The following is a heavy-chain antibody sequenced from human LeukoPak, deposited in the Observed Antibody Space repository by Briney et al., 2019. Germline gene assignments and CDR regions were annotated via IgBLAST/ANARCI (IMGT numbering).Heavy chain of an antibody. V-gene: IGHV4-59*12. CDR1: GGSISSYY. J-gene: IGHJ4*02. D-gene: IGHD3-10*01. CDR2: IYYSGST. Sequence: SETLSLTCTVAGGSISSYYWSWIRQPPGKGLEWIGYIYYSGSTNYNPSLRSRVTISVDTSKSQFSLRLTSVTAADTAVYYCVRVTYNGYQHFDYWGQGNLVTVS. CDR3: VRVTYNGYQHFDY.